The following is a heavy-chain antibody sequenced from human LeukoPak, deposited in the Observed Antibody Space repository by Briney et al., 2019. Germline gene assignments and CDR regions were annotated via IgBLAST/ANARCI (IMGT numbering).Heavy chain of an antibody. V-gene: IGHV4-34*01. J-gene: IGHJ4*02. CDR1: GGSFSGYY. CDR2: INHSGST. Sequence: SESLSLTCAVYGGSFSGYYWSWIRQPPGKGLEWIREINHSGSTNYNPSLKSRVTVSVDTSKNQFSLKLSSVTAADTAVYYCARGGYCSGGSCRNFYYWGQGTLVTVSS. D-gene: IGHD2-15*01. CDR3: ARGGYCSGGSCRNFYY.